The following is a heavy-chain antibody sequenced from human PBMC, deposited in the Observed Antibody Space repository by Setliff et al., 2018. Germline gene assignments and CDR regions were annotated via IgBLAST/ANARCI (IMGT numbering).Heavy chain of an antibody. CDR3: ARGDVYSGSYYHFEY. J-gene: IGHJ4*02. V-gene: IGHV1-3*01. D-gene: IGHD1-26*01. CDR1: GDTSTTYA. Sequence: ASVKVSCKASGDTSTTYAIHWVRQAPGQGLEWMGWINAGNGNIRYSQNFQGRVTITRDTSASTAYMELSSLTSEDTAIYYCARGDVYSGSYYHFEYWGQGTLVTVSS. CDR2: INAGNGNI.